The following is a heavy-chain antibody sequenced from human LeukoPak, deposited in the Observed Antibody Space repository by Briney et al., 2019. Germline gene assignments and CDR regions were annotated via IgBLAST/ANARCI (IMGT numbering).Heavy chain of an antibody. D-gene: IGHD5-12*01. J-gene: IGHJ4*02. Sequence: GGSLRLSCEASGFTFSSYSMNWVRQAPGKGLEWVSYISSSSSTIYYADSVKGRLTISRDNAKNSLYLQMNSLRAEDTAVYYCARGEGYSGYDHWGQGTLVTVSS. CDR3: ARGEGYSGYDH. V-gene: IGHV3-48*01. CDR1: GFTFSSYS. CDR2: ISSSSSTI.